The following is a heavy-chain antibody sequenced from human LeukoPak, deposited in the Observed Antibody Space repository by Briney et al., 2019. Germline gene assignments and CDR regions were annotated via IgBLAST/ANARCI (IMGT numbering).Heavy chain of an antibody. J-gene: IGHJ4*02. CDR2: ISWNSGSI. V-gene: IGHV3-9*01. Sequence: GGSLRLSCAASGFTFNKSWMSWVRQAPGKGLEWVSGISWNSGSIGYADSVKGRFTISRDNAKNSLYLQMNSLRAEDTALYYCAKDNYDSSGYYFDYWGQGTLVTVSS. D-gene: IGHD3-22*01. CDR3: AKDNYDSSGYYFDY. CDR1: GFTFNKSW.